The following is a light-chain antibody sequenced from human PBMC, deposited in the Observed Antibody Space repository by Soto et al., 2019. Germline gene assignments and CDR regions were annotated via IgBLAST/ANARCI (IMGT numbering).Light chain of an antibody. CDR3: QQPNRQRLT. CDR1: QGINNY. CDR2: DGS. J-gene: IGKJ4*01. V-gene: IGKV1-9*01. Sequence: IQLTQSPSSLSASVGDRVTITCRASQGINNYLAWYQQKPGKAPKILIFDGSTLQGGVPSRFSGSGSGTNFTLAISFLQPVDCATYFCQQPNRQRLTFGGGT.